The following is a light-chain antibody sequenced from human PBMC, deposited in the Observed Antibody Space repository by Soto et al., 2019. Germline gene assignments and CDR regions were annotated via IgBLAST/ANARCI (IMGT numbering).Light chain of an antibody. J-gene: IGKJ5*01. Sequence: IQMAQSRSTLSESIGDRVXXTYRAXQTISSWLAWYQQKPGKAPKLLIYKASTLKSGVPSRFSGSGSGTEFTLTISSLEPEDFAIYYCQHRSNWPPEVTFGQGRRMEIK. CDR2: KAS. CDR3: QHRSNWPPEVT. CDR1: QTISSW. V-gene: IGKV1-5*03.